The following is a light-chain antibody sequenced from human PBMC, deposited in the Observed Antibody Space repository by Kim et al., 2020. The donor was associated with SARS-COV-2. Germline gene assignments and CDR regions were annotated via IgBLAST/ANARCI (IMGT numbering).Light chain of an antibody. CDR3: AAWDDTLNSPV. CDR1: TSNIGSYS. V-gene: IGLV1-47*01. Sequence: ELTQPPSASGTPGQTVTISCSGSTSNIGSYSIYWYQQLPGTAPKLLMYTGVPDRFSGSKSGTSASLVISGLRSEDEADYFCAAWDDTLNSPVFGGGTQLTVL. CDR2: T. J-gene: IGLJ2*01.